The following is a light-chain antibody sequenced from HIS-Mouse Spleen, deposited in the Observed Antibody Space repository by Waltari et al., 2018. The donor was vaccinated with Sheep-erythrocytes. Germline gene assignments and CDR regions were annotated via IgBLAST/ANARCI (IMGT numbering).Light chain of an antibody. CDR1: SSNIGNNY. V-gene: IGLV1-51*01. J-gene: IGLJ2*01. Sequence: QSVLTQPPSVSAAPGQKVTISCSGSSSNIGNNYVSWYQQLPGTAPKRLIYDKNKRPSGIPDRCSGSKSGTSATLGITGLQTGDEADYYCGTWDSSLSAGVFGGGTKLTVL. CDR3: GTWDSSLSAGV. CDR2: DKN.